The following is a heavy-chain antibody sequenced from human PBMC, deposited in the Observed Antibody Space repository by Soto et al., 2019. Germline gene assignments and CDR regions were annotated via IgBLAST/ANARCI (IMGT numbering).Heavy chain of an antibody. V-gene: IGHV3-23*01. CDR1: GFTFSSYA. Sequence: PGGSLRLSCAASGFTFSSYAMSWVRQAPGKGLEWVSAISGSGGSTYYADSVKGRFTISRDNSKNTLYLQMNSLRAEDTAVYYCAKGLYSGYDFYSVGMDYWGHETLVTVSS. J-gene: IGHJ4*01. CDR3: AKGLYSGYDFYSVGMDY. D-gene: IGHD5-12*01. CDR2: ISGSGGST.